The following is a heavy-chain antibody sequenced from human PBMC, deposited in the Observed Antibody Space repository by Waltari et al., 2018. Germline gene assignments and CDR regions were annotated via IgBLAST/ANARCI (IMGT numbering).Heavy chain of an antibody. V-gene: IGHV1-69*05. Sequence: QVQLVQSGAEVKKPGSSVKVSCKASGGTFSSYAISWVRQAPGQGLEWMGGIIPIFGTANYEKKFQGRVTITTDESTSTAYMELSSLRSEDTAVYYCASPLHYDDSSGYYYEFDYWGQGTLVTVSS. CDR2: IIPIFGTA. J-gene: IGHJ4*02. CDR1: GGTFSSYA. CDR3: ASPLHYDDSSGYYYEFDY. D-gene: IGHD3-22*01.